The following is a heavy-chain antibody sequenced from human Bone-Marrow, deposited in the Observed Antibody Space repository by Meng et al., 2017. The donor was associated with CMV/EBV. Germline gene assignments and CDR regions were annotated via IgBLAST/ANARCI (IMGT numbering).Heavy chain of an antibody. CDR1: GYMFIGYY. CDR2: INPNNGDT. V-gene: IGHV1-2*02. CDR3: ARDQGLHWFDP. J-gene: IGHJ5*02. D-gene: IGHD3-16*01. Sequence: ASVKVSCKTSGYMFIGYYILWLRQAPGQGLEWMGWINPNNGDTKYSQNFQGRVTLTRDTSISTAYMELSSLRSGDTAVYYCARDQGLHWFDPWGQGTLVTFSS.